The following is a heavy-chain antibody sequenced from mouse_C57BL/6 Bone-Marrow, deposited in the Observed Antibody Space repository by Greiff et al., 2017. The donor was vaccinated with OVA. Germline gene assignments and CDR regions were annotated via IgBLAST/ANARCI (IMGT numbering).Heavy chain of an antibody. Sequence: VQLQQPGAELVRPGSSVKLSCKASGYTFTSYWMHWVKQRPIQGLEWIGNIDPSDSETHYNQKFKDKATLTVDKSSSTAYMQLSSLTSEHSAVYYCASITTVPFDYWGQGTTLTVSS. V-gene: IGHV1-52*01. CDR1: GYTFTSYW. CDR2: IDPSDSET. J-gene: IGHJ2*01. D-gene: IGHD1-1*01. CDR3: ASITTVPFDY.